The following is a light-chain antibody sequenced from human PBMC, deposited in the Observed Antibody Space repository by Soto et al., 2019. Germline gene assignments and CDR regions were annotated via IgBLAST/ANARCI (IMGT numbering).Light chain of an antibody. V-gene: IGKV3-20*01. CDR1: QIVAYSH. J-gene: IGKJ1*01. Sequence: ENVLTQTPDTLSLSLGETATLSCRASQIVAYSHLAWYQQKPGQAPRLLISVASSRAIGIPDGFSGSGSGTDFTLTISKLAPEDSAMYYCHQYSSSPLTFGQGTKVEI. CDR2: VAS. CDR3: HQYSSSPLT.